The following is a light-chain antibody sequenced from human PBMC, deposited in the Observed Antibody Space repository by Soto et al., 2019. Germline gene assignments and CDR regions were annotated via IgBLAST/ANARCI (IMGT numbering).Light chain of an antibody. V-gene: IGLV2-14*01. CDR1: SSDVGGYNY. Sequence: QSPLTQPASVSGSPGQSITVSCTRTSSDVGGYNYVSWYQQHPGKAPKLMIYEVSNRPSGVSNRFSGSKSGNTASLTISGLQAEDEADYYCSSYTTISTLEVFGGGTKLTLL. CDR2: EVS. CDR3: SSYTTISTLEV. J-gene: IGLJ3*02.